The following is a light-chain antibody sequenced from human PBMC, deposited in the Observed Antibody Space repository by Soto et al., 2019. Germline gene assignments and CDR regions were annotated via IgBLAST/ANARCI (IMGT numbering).Light chain of an antibody. CDR3: NSYTSSSTHV. CDR1: SSDVGGHNH. J-gene: IGLJ1*01. V-gene: IGLV2-14*01. CDR2: EVG. Sequence: QSALTQPASVSGSPGQSITISCTGSSSDVGGHNHVSWYQQHPGKAPKLIIYEVGNRPSGVSNRCSGSKSGNTAYLTISGFQAEDEADYYCNSYTSSSTHVFGTGTKLTVL.